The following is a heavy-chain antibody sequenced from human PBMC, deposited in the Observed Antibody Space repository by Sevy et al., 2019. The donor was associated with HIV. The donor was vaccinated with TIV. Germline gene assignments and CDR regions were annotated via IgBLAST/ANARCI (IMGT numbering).Heavy chain of an antibody. Sequence: SETLSLTCTVSGGSISSYNWSWIRQPPGKGLEWIGYIYYSGSTNYNPSLKSRVTISVDTSKNQFSLKLSSVTAADTAVYYCAREGPYGDYFNWFDPWGQGTLVTVSS. V-gene: IGHV4-59*01. CDR1: GGSISSYN. CDR2: IYYSGST. D-gene: IGHD4-17*01. J-gene: IGHJ5*02. CDR3: AREGPYGDYFNWFDP.